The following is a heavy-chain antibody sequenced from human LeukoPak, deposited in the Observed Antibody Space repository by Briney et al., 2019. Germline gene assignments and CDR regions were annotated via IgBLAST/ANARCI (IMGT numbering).Heavy chain of an antibody. CDR2: ISSSSSYI. D-gene: IGHD6-13*01. J-gene: IGHJ6*03. CDR1: GFTFSSYS. Sequence: GGSLRLSCAASGFTFSSYSMNWVRQAPGKGLEWVSSISSSSSYIYYADSVKGRFTISRDNAKNSLYLQMNSLRAEDTAVYYCARKPMRQLAPYYYMDVWGKGTTVTVSS. V-gene: IGHV3-21*01. CDR3: ARKPMRQLAPYYYMDV.